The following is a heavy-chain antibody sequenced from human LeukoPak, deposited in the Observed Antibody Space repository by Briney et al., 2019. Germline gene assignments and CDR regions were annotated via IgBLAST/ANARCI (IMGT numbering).Heavy chain of an antibody. V-gene: IGHV4-34*01. D-gene: IGHD2-2*01. Sequence: SETLSLTCAVYGGSCSGCYWSWIRQPPGKGLEWIGEINHSGSTNYNPSLKSRVTISVDTSKNQFSLKLSSVTAADTAVYYCARLTRTSHDWGQGTLVTVSS. CDR1: GGSCSGCY. CDR3: ARLTRTSHD. J-gene: IGHJ4*02. CDR2: INHSGST.